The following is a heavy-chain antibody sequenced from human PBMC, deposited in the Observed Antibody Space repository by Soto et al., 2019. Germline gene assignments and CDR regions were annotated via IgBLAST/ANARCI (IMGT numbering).Heavy chain of an antibody. CDR2: IYWDDDK. D-gene: IGHD2-15*01. CDR1: GFSLSTSGVG. V-gene: IGHV2-5*02. CDR3: AHRPSYCSGGSCYSGFDY. J-gene: IGHJ4*02. Sequence: QITLKESGPTLVKPTQTLTLTCTFSGFSLSTSGVGVGWIRQPPGKALEWLALIYWDDDKRYSPSLKSRLTITKDTSKNKVVLTMTNMDPVDRAPYYCAHRPSYCSGGSCYSGFDYWGQGTLVTVSS.